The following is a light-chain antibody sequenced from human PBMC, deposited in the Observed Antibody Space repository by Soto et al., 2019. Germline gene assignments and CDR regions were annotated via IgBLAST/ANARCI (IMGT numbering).Light chain of an antibody. CDR2: EVN. Sequence: QSALTQPASVSGSPGQSITISCTGTSSDVGSYNYVSWFQHHPGKAPKLIIYEVNKRPSGISDRFSGSKSGNTASLTISGLRAEDEADYYCCSYAGTTISYVFGTETKVTVL. J-gene: IGLJ1*01. V-gene: IGLV2-23*02. CDR3: CSYAGTTISYV. CDR1: SSDVGSYNY.